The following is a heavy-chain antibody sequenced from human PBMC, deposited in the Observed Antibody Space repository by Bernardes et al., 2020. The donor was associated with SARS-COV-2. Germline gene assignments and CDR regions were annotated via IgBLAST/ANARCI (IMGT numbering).Heavy chain of an antibody. CDR3: ARTEETYYDILTGQPSDY. J-gene: IGHJ4*02. Sequence: ASVKVSCKASGYTFTSYGISWVRQAPGQGLEWMGWISAYNGNTNYAQKLQGRVTMTTDTSTSTAYMELRSLRSDDTAVYYCARTEETYYDILTGQPSDYWGQGTLVTVSS. V-gene: IGHV1-18*01. CDR1: GYTFTSYG. D-gene: IGHD3-9*01. CDR2: ISAYNGNT.